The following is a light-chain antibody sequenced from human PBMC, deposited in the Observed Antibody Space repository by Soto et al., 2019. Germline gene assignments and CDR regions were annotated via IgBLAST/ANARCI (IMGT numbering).Light chain of an antibody. CDR1: SSDVGGYNS. J-gene: IGLJ3*02. V-gene: IGLV2-14*01. CDR3: SSYTSSTTWV. CDR2: EVN. Sequence: QSALTQPASVSGSPGQSITISCTGTSSDVGGYNSVSWYQQHPGKAPKLMIYEVNNRPSGFSNRFSGSKSGNTASLTISGLQAEDEADYYCSSYTSSTTWVFGGGTKLTVL.